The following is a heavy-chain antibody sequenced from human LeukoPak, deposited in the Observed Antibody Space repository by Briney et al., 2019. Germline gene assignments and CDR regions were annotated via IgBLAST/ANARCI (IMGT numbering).Heavy chain of an antibody. V-gene: IGHV5-51*01. Sequence: GESLKISCKGSGYSFTSYWIGWVRQMPGKGLEWMGIISPDDSDTRYSPSFQGQVTISADKSISTAYLQWSSLEASDTAMYYCARRVGRIGDYFDYWGQGTLVTVSS. J-gene: IGHJ4*02. CDR2: ISPDDSDT. CDR1: GYSFTSYW. CDR3: ARRVGRIGDYFDY. D-gene: IGHD3-10*01.